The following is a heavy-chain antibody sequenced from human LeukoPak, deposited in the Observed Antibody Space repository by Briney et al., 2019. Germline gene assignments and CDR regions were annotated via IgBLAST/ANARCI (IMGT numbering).Heavy chain of an antibody. J-gene: IGHJ6*03. CDR3: ARLNDYGGYPHYYYYMDV. V-gene: IGHV4-39*01. D-gene: IGHD4-17*01. Sequence: SETLSLTCTVSGGSISSSSYYWGWIRQPPGKGLEWIGSIYYSGSTYYNPSLKSRVTISVDTSKNQFSLKLSSVTAADTAVYYCARLNDYGGYPHYYYYMDVWGKGTTVTVSS. CDR2: IYYSGST. CDR1: GGSISSSSYY.